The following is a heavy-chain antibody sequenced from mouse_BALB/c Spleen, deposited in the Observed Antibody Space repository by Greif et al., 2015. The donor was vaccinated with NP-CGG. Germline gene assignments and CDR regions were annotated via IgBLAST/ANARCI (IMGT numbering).Heavy chain of an antibody. D-gene: IGHD1-2*01. V-gene: IGHV3-6*02. CDR2: ISYDGSN. J-gene: IGHJ2*01. CDR3: ASRTASFYFDY. CDR1: GYSITSGYY. Sequence: EVQLQESGPGLVKPSQSLSLTCSVTGYSITSGYYWNWIRQFPGNKLEWMGYISYDGSNNYNPSLKNRISITRDTSKNQFWLKLSAVTPEDTATYYCASRTASFYFDYWGQGTTLTVSS.